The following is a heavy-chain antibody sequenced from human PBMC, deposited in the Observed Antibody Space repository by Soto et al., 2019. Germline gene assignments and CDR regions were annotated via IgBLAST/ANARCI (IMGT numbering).Heavy chain of an antibody. CDR3: AKDVTPDSRWDIDY. J-gene: IGHJ4*02. D-gene: IGHD1-26*01. CDR1: GFTFSIYA. Sequence: EVQLLESGGGLVQPGGSLRLSCAASGFTFSIYAMTWVRQAPGKGLEWVAGIIGAGAPYYADPVKGRFTISRDNSKNTLYLQINSLRDEDTALYFCAKDVTPDSRWDIDYWGQGTLVTVSS. V-gene: IGHV3-23*01. CDR2: IIGAGAP.